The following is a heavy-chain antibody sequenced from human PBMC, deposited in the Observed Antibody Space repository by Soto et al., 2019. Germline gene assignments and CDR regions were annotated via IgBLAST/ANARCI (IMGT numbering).Heavy chain of an antibody. CDR1: GFSFSIYA. J-gene: IGHJ6*02. CDR3: TLSYAGSCYGRDV. D-gene: IGHD1-26*01. Sequence: GGSLILSYASSGFSFSIYAMTLGHQAPGKGLEWVSTIGGIGGCTSYSDFVRGQVTFKRDYSRKTLYLQMNSLRAEYSAGSYWTLSYAGSCYGRDVWGQGTMVTVSS. CDR2: IGGIGGCT. V-gene: IGHV3-23*01.